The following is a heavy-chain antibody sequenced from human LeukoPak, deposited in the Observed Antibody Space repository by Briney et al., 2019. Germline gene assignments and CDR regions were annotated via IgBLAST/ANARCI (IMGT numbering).Heavy chain of an antibody. J-gene: IGHJ4*02. CDR3: AKDMSPLGTQTQDFDH. Sequence: VGSLRLSSAASGFTFRTYTMICVRQTPGEGRWWVSHISGGGVGIYYADSVRGRFTLSRDNSKKTLYVHMSTVRAENTPVYNFAKDMSPLGTQTQDFDHWGEGPLVPV. CDR1: GFTFRTYT. V-gene: IGHV3-23*01. CDR2: ISGGGVGI. D-gene: IGHD1-26*01.